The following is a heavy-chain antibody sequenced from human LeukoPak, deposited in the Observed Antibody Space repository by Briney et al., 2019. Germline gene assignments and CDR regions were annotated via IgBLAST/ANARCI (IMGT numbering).Heavy chain of an antibody. CDR2: INPNSGGT. V-gene: IGHV1-2*02. CDR1: GYTFTGYY. J-gene: IGHJ4*02. D-gene: IGHD3-10*01. Sequence: ASVKVSCKASGYTFTGYYMHWVRQAPGQGLEWMGWINPNSGGTNYAQKLQGRVTMTTDTSTSTAYMELRSLRSDDTAVYYCASKEEGLWFGELLPVDYWGQGTLVTVSS. CDR3: ASKEEGLWFGELLPVDY.